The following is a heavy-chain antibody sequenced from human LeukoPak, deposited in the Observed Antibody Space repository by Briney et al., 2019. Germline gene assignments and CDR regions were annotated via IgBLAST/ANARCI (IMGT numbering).Heavy chain of an antibody. CDR1: GLTFSSYG. Sequence: GGSLRLSCAASGLTFSSYGMSWVRQAPGKGLEWVSSISGSGGSTHYADSVKGRFTISRENTKNTLYLQMNSLRAEDTAVYYCAKDRYDILTGYYSGHDYWGQGTLVTVSS. CDR3: AKDRYDILTGYYSGHDY. V-gene: IGHV3-23*01. CDR2: ISGSGGST. J-gene: IGHJ4*02. D-gene: IGHD3-9*01.